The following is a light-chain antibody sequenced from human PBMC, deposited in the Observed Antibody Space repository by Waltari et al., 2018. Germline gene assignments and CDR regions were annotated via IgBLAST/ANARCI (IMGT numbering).Light chain of an antibody. CDR3: RQALQTPLT. CDR1: QSLLHSSGNTY. J-gene: IGKJ4*01. V-gene: IGKV2-29*02. Sequence: DIVMTQTPLSLPVTPGEPASISCRSSQSLLHSSGNTYLYWYLQKPGQPPRLLIYRVSNRLSGVPDRFSGSGSGTDFTLKISRVEAEDVGVYYCRQALQTPLTFGGGTKVEIK. CDR2: RVS.